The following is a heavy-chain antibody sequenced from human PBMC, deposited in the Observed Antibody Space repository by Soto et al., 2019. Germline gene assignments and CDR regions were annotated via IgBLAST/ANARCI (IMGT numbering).Heavy chain of an antibody. CDR3: ARDRSRRVVPAYYYYMDV. V-gene: IGHV1-69*04. Sequence: SVKVSCKASGGTFSSYTISWVRQAPGQGLEWMGRIIPILGIANCAQKFQGRVTITADKSTSTAYMELSSLRSEDTAVYYCARDRSRRVVPAYYYYMDVWGKGTTVTVSS. CDR2: IIPILGIA. D-gene: IGHD2-2*01. CDR1: GGTFSSYT. J-gene: IGHJ6*03.